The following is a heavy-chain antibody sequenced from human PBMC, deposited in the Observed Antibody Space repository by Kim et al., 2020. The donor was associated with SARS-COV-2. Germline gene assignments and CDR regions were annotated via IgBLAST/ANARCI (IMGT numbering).Heavy chain of an antibody. V-gene: IGHV3-66*01. D-gene: IGHD2-15*01. J-gene: IGHJ3*02. CDR1: GFTVSSNY. CDR3: ARVQYNGYCSGGSCYSRDDAFDI. CDR2: INSGGST. Sequence: GGSLRLSCAASGFTVSSNYMSWVRQAPGKGLEWVSFINSGGSTNYPASVRGGCTISRDNSKNTLYLQLNSLRAEDTAVYYCARVQYNGYCSGGSCYSRDDAFDIWGQGTMVTVSS.